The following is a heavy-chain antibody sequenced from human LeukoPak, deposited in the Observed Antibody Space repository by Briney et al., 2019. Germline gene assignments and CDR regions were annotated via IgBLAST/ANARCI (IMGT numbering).Heavy chain of an antibody. D-gene: IGHD6-6*01. CDR3: AGGGEAARSLVY. Sequence: GGSLRLSCAASGVTSNYMTWVRQAAGKGLEWVSVIYNGGTTYYADSVKGRFTISRDNSKSTLFVYLHMNSLRTDDTALYYCAGGGEAARSLVYWGQGALVTVSS. J-gene: IGHJ4*02. CDR2: IYNGGTT. CDR1: GVTSNY. V-gene: IGHV3-66*02.